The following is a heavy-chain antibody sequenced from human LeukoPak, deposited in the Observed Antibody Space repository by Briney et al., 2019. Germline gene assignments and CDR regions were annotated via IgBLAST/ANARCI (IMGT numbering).Heavy chain of an antibody. D-gene: IGHD1-26*01. V-gene: IGHV3-21*03. CDR2: ISSSSSYI. CDR3: ARVQRGGSYYFDY. J-gene: IGHJ4*02. CDR1: GFTFSSYS. Sequence: GRSLRLSCAASGFTFSSYSMNWVRQAPGKGLEWVSSISSSSSYIYYADSVKGRFTISRDNAKNSLYLQMNSLRAEDTAVYYCARVQRGGSYYFDYWGQGTLVTVSS.